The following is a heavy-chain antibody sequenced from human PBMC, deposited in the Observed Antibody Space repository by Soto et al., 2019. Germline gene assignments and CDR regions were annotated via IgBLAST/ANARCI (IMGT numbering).Heavy chain of an antibody. CDR2: IYYSGST. V-gene: IGHV4-31*02. CDR3: ERAGLRRELLWIGEDYWFAP. CDR1: GGSISSGGYY. J-gene: IGHJ5*02. D-gene: IGHD3-10*01. Sequence: SERLSLTCSVSGGSISSGGYYWSWIRQHPGKGLEWIGYIYYSGSTYYNPSLKSRVTISVDTSKNQFSLKLSSVTAADTAVYHCERAGLRRELLWIGEDYWFAPRGPET.